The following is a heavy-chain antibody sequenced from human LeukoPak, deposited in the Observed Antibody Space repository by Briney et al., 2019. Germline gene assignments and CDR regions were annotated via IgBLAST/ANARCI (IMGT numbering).Heavy chain of an antibody. J-gene: IGHJ3*02. CDR3: AREWGFDSSGPDAFDI. CDR1: GFIFSSYA. CDR2: ISGSGGST. Sequence: PGGSLRLSCAASGFIFSSYAMSWVRQAPGKGLEWVSAISGSGGSTYYADSVKGRFTISRDNSKNTLYLQMNSLRAEDTAVYYCAREWGFDSSGPDAFDIWGQGTMVTVSS. D-gene: IGHD3-22*01. V-gene: IGHV3-23*01.